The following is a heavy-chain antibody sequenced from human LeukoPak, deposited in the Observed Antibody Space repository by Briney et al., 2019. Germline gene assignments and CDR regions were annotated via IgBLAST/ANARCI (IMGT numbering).Heavy chain of an antibody. V-gene: IGHV4-34*01. CDR1: GGSFSGYY. CDR3: ARDRVGKGYFDY. J-gene: IGHJ4*02. CDR2: INHSGST. Sequence: SETLSLTCAVYGGSFSGYYWSWIRQPPGEGLEWIGEINHSGSTNYNPSLKSRVTISVDTSKNQFSLKLSSVTAADTAVYYCARDRVGKGYFDYWGQGTLVTVSS.